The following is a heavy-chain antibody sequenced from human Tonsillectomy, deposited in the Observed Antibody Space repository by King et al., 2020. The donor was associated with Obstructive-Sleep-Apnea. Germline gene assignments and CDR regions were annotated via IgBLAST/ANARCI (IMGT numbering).Heavy chain of an antibody. J-gene: IGHJ5*02. CDR3: ARDGRGGATRNNLDT. Sequence: VQLVESGGGVVQPGRSLRLSCAAPGFAFSSFSFHWVRQAPGKGLEWVAITPYDATGVYYADSVKGRITISRDHSKDTVYLQMNSLRTEDTAGYYCARDGRGGATRNNLDTWGQGTLVTVSS. V-gene: IGHV3-30*04. CDR2: TPYDATGV. CDR1: GFAFSSFS. D-gene: IGHD1-26*01.